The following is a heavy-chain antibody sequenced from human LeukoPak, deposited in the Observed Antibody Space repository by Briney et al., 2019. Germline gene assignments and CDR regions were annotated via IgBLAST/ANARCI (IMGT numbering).Heavy chain of an antibody. Sequence: GGSLRLSCETSAFTFSNYDMHWVRQRAGKGLEWVSFIGSGGATYYSGPVKGRFTISRENAKKSLYLQMSSLRAEDTAVYYCATGNCNTNNCYHSLDNWGQGTLVTVSS. D-gene: IGHD2/OR15-2a*01. CDR3: ATGNCNTNNCYHSLDN. J-gene: IGHJ4*02. CDR1: AFTFSNYD. V-gene: IGHV3-13*01. CDR2: IGSGGAT.